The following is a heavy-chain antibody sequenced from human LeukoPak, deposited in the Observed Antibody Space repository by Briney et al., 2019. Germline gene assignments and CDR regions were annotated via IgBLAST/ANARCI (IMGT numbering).Heavy chain of an antibody. Sequence: GGSLRLSCAASGFTFSSHSMNWVRQAPGKGLEWVSSISSSSSYIYYADSVKGRFTISRDNAKNSLYLQMNSLRAEDTAVYYCARRGQLVPYFDYWGQGTLVTVSS. CDR1: GFTFSSHS. D-gene: IGHD6-6*01. J-gene: IGHJ4*02. CDR3: ARRGQLVPYFDY. CDR2: ISSSSSYI. V-gene: IGHV3-21*01.